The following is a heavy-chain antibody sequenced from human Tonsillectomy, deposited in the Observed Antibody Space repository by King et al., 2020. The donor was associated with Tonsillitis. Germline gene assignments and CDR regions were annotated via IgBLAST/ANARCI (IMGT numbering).Heavy chain of an antibody. D-gene: IGHD2-2*01. CDR3: ARWVYFVGVPAATHYYYGMDV. CDR1: GGSISGYY. Sequence: VQLQESGPGLVKPSETLSLTCTVSGGSISGYYWNWIRQPPGKGLEWIGYIYYSGSTNYNPSLKSRVTISVDTSKNHFSLKLTSVTAADPAVYYCARWVYFVGVPAATHYYYGMDVWGQGTTVTVSS. J-gene: IGHJ6*02. V-gene: IGHV4-59*01. CDR2: IYYSGST.